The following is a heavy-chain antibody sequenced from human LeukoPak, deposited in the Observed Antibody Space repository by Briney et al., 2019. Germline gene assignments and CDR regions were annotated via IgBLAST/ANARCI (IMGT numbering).Heavy chain of an antibody. D-gene: IGHD1-26*01. CDR3: ARLSGSHSDFDY. CDR2: IYTSGST. V-gene: IGHV4-61*02. Sequence: SQTLSLTCTVSGGSISSGSYYWSWIRQPAGKGLEWIGRIYTSGSTNYNPSLKSRVTISVDTSKNQFSLKLSSVTAADAAVYYCARLSGSHSDFDYWGQGTLVTVSS. J-gene: IGHJ4*02. CDR1: GGSISSGSYY.